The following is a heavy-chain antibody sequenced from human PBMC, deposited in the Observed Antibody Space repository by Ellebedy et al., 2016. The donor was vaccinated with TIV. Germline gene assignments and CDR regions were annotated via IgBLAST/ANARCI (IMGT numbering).Heavy chain of an antibody. V-gene: IGHV1-2*02. Sequence: ASVKVSCKASGYTFTGYYIHWVRQAPGQGLEWMGWINPNSGGTKYAQRFQGRVTMTRDTSISTAYMDLSWLTSDDTAVYYCARGGGVGYEFHYYYGMDVWGQGTTVTVSS. CDR2: INPNSGGT. CDR3: ARGGGVGYEFHYYYGMDV. J-gene: IGHJ6*02. CDR1: GYTFTGYY. D-gene: IGHD5-12*01.